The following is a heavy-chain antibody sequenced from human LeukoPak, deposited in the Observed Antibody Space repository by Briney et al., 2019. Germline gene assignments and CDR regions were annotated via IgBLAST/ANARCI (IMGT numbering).Heavy chain of an antibody. D-gene: IGHD1-26*01. Sequence: ASVKVSCKVSGYTLTELSMHWVRQAPGKGLEWMGGFDPEDGETIYAQKFQGRVTMTEDTSTDTAYMELSSLRSEDTAVYYCATVAGWELPYYYYGMDVRGQGTTVTVSS. CDR3: ATVAGWELPYYYYGMDV. J-gene: IGHJ6*02. CDR1: GYTLTELS. CDR2: FDPEDGET. V-gene: IGHV1-24*01.